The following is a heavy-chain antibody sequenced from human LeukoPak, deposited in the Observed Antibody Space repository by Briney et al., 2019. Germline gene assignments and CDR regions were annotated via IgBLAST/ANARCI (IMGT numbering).Heavy chain of an antibody. D-gene: IGHD4-17*01. CDR2: IYHSGST. J-gene: IGHJ4*02. Sequence: TLSLTCAVSGGSISSGGYSWSWIRQPPGKGLEWIGYIYHSGSTYYNPSLKSRVTISVDRSKNQFSLKLSSVTAADTAVYYCARVSYGDYFIDYWGQGTLVTVSS. CDR1: GGSISSGGYS. CDR3: ARVSYGDYFIDY. V-gene: IGHV4-30-2*01.